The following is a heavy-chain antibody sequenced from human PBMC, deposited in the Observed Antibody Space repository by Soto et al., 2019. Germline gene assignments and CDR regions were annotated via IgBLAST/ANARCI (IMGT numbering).Heavy chain of an antibody. CDR2: INHSGST. D-gene: IGHD4-17*01. V-gene: IGHV4-34*01. Sequence: TLSLTCAVYGGSFSGYYWSWIRQPPGKGLEWIGEINHSGSTNYNPSLKSRVTISVDTSKNQFSLKLSSVTAADTAVYYCARATTVTTYFDYWGQGTLVTVSS. CDR3: ARATTVTTYFDY. CDR1: GGSFSGYY. J-gene: IGHJ4*02.